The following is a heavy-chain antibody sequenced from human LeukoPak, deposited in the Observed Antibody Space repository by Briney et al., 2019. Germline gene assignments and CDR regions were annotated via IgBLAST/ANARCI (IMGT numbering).Heavy chain of an antibody. CDR2: IYYTGST. V-gene: IGHV4-59*01. D-gene: IGHD3/OR15-3a*01. CDR1: GGSINSYY. Sequence: SETLSLTCTVSGGSINSYYWSWIRQPPGKGLECIGHIYYTGSTYYKPSLESRVTISVDTAKNQISLNLSSVTVADTAVYYCARYEEFSTGYSASSPRHYFDHWGQGTLVTVSS. J-gene: IGHJ4*02. CDR3: ARYEEFSTGYSASSPRHYFDH.